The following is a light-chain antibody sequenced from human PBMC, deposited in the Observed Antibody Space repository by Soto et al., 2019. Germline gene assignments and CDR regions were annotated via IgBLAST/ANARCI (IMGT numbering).Light chain of an antibody. J-gene: IGLJ2*01. CDR3: CSYAGSSTHVV. CDR1: SSDVRSYNL. Sequence: QSVLPQPASGSGSPGQSITISCPGTSSDVRSYNLVSWYQQHPGKAPKLMIYEGSKRPSGVSNRFSGSKSGNTASLTISGLQAEDEADYYCCSYAGSSTHVVFGGGTKVTVL. CDR2: EGS. V-gene: IGLV2-23*01.